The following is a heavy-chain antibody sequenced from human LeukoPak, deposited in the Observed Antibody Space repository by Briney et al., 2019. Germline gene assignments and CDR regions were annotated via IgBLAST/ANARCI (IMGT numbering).Heavy chain of an antibody. J-gene: IGHJ5*02. D-gene: IGHD1-26*01. CDR2: INSDGSST. Sequence: GGSLRLSCAASGFTFSSYWMHWVRQAPGKGLVCVSRINSDGSSTTYADSVKGRFTLSRGHAKNTLYLQMNSLRAEDTAVYYCARVYSGSYSPSSTPWFDPWGQGTLVTVSS. V-gene: IGHV3-74*01. CDR1: GFTFSSYW. CDR3: ARVYSGSYSPSSTPWFDP.